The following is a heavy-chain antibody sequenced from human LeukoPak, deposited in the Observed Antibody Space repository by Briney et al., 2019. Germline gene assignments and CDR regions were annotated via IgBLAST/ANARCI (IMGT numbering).Heavy chain of an antibody. J-gene: IGHJ6*03. D-gene: IGHD6-6*01. Sequence: ASVKVSCKVSGYNFTDYYMHWVQQAPGKGLEWMGLVDPEDGETIYAEKFQGRVTITADTSTDTAYMELSSLRSEDTAVYYCATDSGAARPHYYYYYMDARGKGTTVTVSS. CDR2: VDPEDGET. CDR3: ATDSGAARPHYYYYYMDA. V-gene: IGHV1-69-2*01. CDR1: GYNFTDYY.